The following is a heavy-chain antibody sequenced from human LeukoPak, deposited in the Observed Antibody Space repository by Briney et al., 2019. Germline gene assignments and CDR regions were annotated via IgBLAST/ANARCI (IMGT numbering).Heavy chain of an antibody. D-gene: IGHD2-15*01. CDR1: GGSFSGYY. CDR3: ARSPWSRAFHL. V-gene: IGHV4-34*01. J-gene: IGHJ2*01. Sequence: SETLSLTCAVYGGSFSGYYWSWIRQPSGKGLEWIGEINHSGSTNYNPSLKSRVTISVDTSKNQFSLKLSSVTAADTAVYYCARSPWSRAFHLWGRGTLVTVSS. CDR2: INHSGST.